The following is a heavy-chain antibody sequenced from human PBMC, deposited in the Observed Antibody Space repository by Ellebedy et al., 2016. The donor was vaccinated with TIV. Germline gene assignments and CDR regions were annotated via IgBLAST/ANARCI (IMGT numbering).Heavy chain of an antibody. D-gene: IGHD6-19*01. CDR2: IDSSGSNI. CDR3: ARVASSGWKGKWFDP. CDR1: GFTLTGYE. J-gene: IGHJ5*02. V-gene: IGHV3-48*03. Sequence: PGGSLRLSCSASGFTLTGYEMNWVRQAPGKGLEWVSYIDSSGSNIYYADSVKGRFTISRDNARNSLYLQMSSLRVEDTGLYFCARVASSGWKGKWFDPWGQGTLVTVSS.